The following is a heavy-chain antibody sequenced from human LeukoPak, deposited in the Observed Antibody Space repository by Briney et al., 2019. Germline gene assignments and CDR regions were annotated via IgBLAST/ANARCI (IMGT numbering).Heavy chain of an antibody. J-gene: IGHJ6*03. CDR2: IYYSGST. CDR1: GGSFSGYY. CDR3: ASGITIFGVVKGMDV. V-gene: IGHV4-34*01. Sequence: PSETLSLTCAVYGGSFSGYYWSWIRQPPEKGLEWIGSIYYSGSTYYNPSLKSRVTISVDTSKNQFSLKLSSVTAADTAVYYCASGITIFGVVKGMDVWGKGTTVTVSS. D-gene: IGHD3-3*01.